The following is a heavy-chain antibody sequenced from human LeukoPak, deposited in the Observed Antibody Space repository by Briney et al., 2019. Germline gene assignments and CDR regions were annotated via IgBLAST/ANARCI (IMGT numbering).Heavy chain of an antibody. CDR1: GFTVSSNY. CDR2: IYSGGST. CDR3: ASSGYYYGMDV. D-gene: IGHD3-10*01. V-gene: IGHV3-53*01. J-gene: IGHJ6*02. Sequence: GGSLRLSCAASGFTVSSNYMSWVRQAPGKGLEWVSVIYSGGSTYYADSVKGRFTISRDNAKNSLYLQMNSLRAEDTAVYYCASSGYYYGMDVWGQGTTVTVSS.